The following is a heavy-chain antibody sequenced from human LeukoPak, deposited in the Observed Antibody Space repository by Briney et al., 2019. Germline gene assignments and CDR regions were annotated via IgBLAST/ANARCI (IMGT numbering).Heavy chain of an antibody. V-gene: IGHV1-18*01. Sequence: GASVKDSCKASGYTFTSYGISWVRQAPGQGLEWMGWISAYNGNTNYAQKLQGRVTMTTDTSTSTAYMELRSLRSDDTAVYYCASRPFYDRSGYFSPDTYWGQEALLTLS. J-gene: IGHJ4*01. D-gene: IGHD3-22*01. CDR2: ISAYNGNT. CDR3: ASRPFYDRSGYFSPDTY. CDR1: GYTFTSYG.